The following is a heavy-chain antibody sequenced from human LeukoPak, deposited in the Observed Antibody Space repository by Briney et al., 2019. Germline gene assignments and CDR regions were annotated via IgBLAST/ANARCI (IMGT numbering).Heavy chain of an antibody. CDR1: GYSISSGYY. CDR2: INHSGST. D-gene: IGHD1-26*01. J-gene: IGHJ4*02. V-gene: IGHV4-38-2*02. CDR3: ASYSGSYLDFFDY. Sequence: PSETLSLTCTVSGYSISSGYYWSWIRQPPGKGLEWMGTINHSGSTYYNPSLKSRVNISLDTSKNQFSLKLSSVTAADTAVYYCASYSGSYLDFFDYWGQGTLVTVSS.